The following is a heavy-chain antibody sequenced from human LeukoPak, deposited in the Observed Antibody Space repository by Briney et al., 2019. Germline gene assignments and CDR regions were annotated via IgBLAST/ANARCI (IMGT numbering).Heavy chain of an antibody. CDR3: ARDSGYSGYETPAY. Sequence: RTSETLSLTCTVSGVSVSSGSYYWSWIRQPPGKGLEWIGYIYYSGSTNYNPSLKSRVTISVDTSKNQFSLKLSSVTAADTAVYYCARDSGYSGYETPAYWGQGTLVTVSS. V-gene: IGHV4-61*01. CDR1: GVSVSSGSYY. CDR2: IYYSGST. D-gene: IGHD5-12*01. J-gene: IGHJ4*02.